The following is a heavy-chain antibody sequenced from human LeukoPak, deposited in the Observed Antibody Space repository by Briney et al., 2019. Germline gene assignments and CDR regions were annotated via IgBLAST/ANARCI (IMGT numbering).Heavy chain of an antibody. D-gene: IGHD6-25*01. J-gene: IGHJ4*02. CDR2: VGSDGINT. Sequence: PGGSLRLSCAASGFTFSSYAMSWVRQAPGKGLEWVSAVGSDGINTAYTDSVKGRFTISRDNSKNTLYLQLSSLRAEDTAMYYCAKGLAAGSQYFDYWGQGTLVTVSS. CDR3: AKGLAAGSQYFDY. CDR1: GFTFSSYA. V-gene: IGHV3-23*01.